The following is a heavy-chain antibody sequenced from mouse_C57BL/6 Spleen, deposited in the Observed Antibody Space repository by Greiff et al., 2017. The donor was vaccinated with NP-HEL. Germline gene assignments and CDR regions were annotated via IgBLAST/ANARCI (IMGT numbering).Heavy chain of an antibody. Sequence: EVQVVESEGGLVQPGSSMKLSCTASGFTFSDYYMAWVRQVPEKGLEWVANINYDGSSTYYLDSLKSRFIISRDNAKNILYLQMSSLKSEDTATYYCARGNWDSFDYWGQGTTLTVSS. V-gene: IGHV5-16*01. D-gene: IGHD4-1*01. CDR3: ARGNWDSFDY. CDR2: INYDGSST. CDR1: GFTFSDYY. J-gene: IGHJ2*01.